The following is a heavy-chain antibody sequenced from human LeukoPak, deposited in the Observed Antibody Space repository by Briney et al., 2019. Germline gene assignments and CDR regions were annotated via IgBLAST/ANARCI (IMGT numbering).Heavy chain of an antibody. D-gene: IGHD5-18*01. J-gene: IGHJ5*02. CDR3: ARGHSGNRPNWFDR. CDR2: IYTTGDT. CDR1: GGSISSYY. V-gene: IGHV4-4*07. Sequence: SETLTLSCSVSGGSISSYYWTWIRQPAGKGLEWIGRIYTTGDTNYNPSLQSRVTLSIDRSKKEFYMMLTSVTAADSAVYFCARGHSGNRPNWFDRWGQGILVTVSS.